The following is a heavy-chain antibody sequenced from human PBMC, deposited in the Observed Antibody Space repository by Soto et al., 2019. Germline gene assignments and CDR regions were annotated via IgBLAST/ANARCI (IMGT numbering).Heavy chain of an antibody. CDR1: GGSFSGYY. D-gene: IGHD3-22*01. CDR3: ARARKRSYYYDSSGYLVPFDI. V-gene: IGHV4-34*01. CDR2: INHSGST. J-gene: IGHJ3*02. Sequence: TLSLTCAVYGGSFSGYYWSWIRQPPGKGLEWIGEINHSGSTNYNPSLKSRVTISVDTSKSQFSLKLSSVTAADTAVYYCARARKRSYYYDSSGYLVPFDIWGQGTMVTVSS.